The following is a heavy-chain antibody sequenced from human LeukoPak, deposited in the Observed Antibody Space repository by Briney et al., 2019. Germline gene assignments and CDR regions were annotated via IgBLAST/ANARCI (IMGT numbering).Heavy chain of an antibody. Sequence: PGRSLRLSCAASGFTFSSYGMHWVRQAPGKGLEWVAVISYDGSNKYYADSVKGRFTISRDNSKNTLYLQMNSLRAEDTAAYYCAKVKTNWAYFDYWGQGTLVTVSS. CDR1: GFTFSSYG. V-gene: IGHV3-30*18. J-gene: IGHJ4*02. CDR2: ISYDGSNK. D-gene: IGHD7-27*01. CDR3: AKVKTNWAYFDY.